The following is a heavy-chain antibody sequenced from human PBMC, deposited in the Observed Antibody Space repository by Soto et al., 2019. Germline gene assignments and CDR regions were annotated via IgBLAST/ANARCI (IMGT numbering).Heavy chain of an antibody. V-gene: IGHV4-34*01. CDR2: INHSGST. D-gene: IGHD4-17*01. CDR3: ARERTYGWFDP. CDR1: GGSFSGYY. Sequence: PSETLSLTCAVYGGSFSGYYWSWIRQPPGKGLEWIGEINHSGSTNYNPSLKSRVTISVDTSKNQFSLKLSSVTAADTAVYYCARERTYGWFDPWGQGTLVTV. J-gene: IGHJ5*02.